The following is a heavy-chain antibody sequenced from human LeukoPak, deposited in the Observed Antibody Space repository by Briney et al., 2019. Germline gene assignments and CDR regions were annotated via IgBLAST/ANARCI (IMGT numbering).Heavy chain of an antibody. D-gene: IGHD1-26*01. CDR1: GYSISSGYF. J-gene: IGHJ4*02. CDR2: VYHVGTT. Sequence: SETLSLTCTVSGYSISSGYFWGWIRQPPGKGLEWIGVYHVGTTDYNPSLKSRVTISVDRSKNQMSLKLSSVTAADTAVYYCARVWGRRWAFDYWGQGTLVTVSS. CDR3: ARVWGRRWAFDY. V-gene: IGHV4-38-2*02.